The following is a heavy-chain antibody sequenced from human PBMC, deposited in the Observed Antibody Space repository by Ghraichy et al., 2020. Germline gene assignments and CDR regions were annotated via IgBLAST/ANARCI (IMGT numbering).Heavy chain of an antibody. D-gene: IGHD1-26*01. V-gene: IGHV3-33*01. CDR3: ARDWERGIVGATNNFDY. J-gene: IGHJ4*02. CDR2: IWYDGSNK. Sequence: LSLTCAASGFTFSSYGMHWVRQAPGKGLEWVAVIWYDGSNKYYADSVKGRFTISRDNSKNTLYLQMNSLRAEDTAVYYCARDWERGIVGATNNFDYWGQGTLFTVSS. CDR1: GFTFSSYG.